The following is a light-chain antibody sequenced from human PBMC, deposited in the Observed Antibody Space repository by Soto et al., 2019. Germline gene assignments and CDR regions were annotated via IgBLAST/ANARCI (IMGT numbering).Light chain of an antibody. J-gene: IGKJ1*01. V-gene: IGKV3-15*01. Sequence: IVVTNSPATLSLYPGERATLSCRASQSISNYVAWYQQKPGQAPRLLIYDASTRATGIPARFSGSGSGTEFTLTISSLQSEDFAVYYCQEYTNWPRTFAHRTKVDI. CDR3: QEYTNWPRT. CDR1: QSISNY. CDR2: DAS.